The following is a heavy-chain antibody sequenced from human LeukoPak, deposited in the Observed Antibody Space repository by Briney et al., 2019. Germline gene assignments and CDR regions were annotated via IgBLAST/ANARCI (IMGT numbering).Heavy chain of an antibody. V-gene: IGHV4-61*01. CDR2: FYSSGST. D-gene: IGHD3-22*01. CDR1: GGSFSSGSYY. J-gene: IGHJ4*02. Sequence: PSETLSLTSTVSGGSFSSGSYYWTWIRQPPGKGLEWIGYFYSSGSTNYHPSLKSRVTISADTSKNQFSLKLSSVTAADTAMYYCATVLYYDSSGYERWGQGTLVTVSS. CDR3: ATVLYYDSSGYER.